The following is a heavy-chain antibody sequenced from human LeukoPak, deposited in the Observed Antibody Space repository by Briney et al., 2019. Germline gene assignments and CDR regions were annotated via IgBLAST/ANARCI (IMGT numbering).Heavy chain of an antibody. V-gene: IGHV4-31*03. CDR2: IYYSGNT. D-gene: IGHD3-22*01. CDR1: GGSISSGGNY. Sequence: PSQTLSLTCTVSGGSISSGGNYWSWIRQHPGKGLEWIGYIYYSGNTYYNPSLKSRVTISVDTSKNQFSLRLSSVTAADTAVYYCARHISYYYDSSGYGSRFDYWGQGTLVTVSS. J-gene: IGHJ4*02. CDR3: ARHISYYYDSSGYGSRFDY.